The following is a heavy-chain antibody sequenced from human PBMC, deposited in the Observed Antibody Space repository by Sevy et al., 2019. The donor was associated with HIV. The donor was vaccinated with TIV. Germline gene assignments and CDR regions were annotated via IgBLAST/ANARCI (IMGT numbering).Heavy chain of an antibody. CDR2: ISTSGDTI. Sequence: GGSLRLSCAASGFTLSDYRMNWVRQAPGKGLEWVSYISTSGDTIYYADSVEGRFTISRDNAKNSLYLQMSSLRVEDTAIYYCAPGSLSWGQGALVTVSS. CDR3: APGSLS. J-gene: IGHJ5*02. CDR1: GFTLSDYR. V-gene: IGHV3-48*03. D-gene: IGHD3-10*01.